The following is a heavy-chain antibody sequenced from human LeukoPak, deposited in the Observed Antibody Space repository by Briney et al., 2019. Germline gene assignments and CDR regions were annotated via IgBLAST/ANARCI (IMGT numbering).Heavy chain of an antibody. Sequence: GGSLRLSCAASGFTFSSHAMNWVRQAPGKGLEWVSSISSSSSYIYYADSVKGRFTISRDNAKNSLYLQMNSLRAEDTAVYYCARDGRYDSSGYYLYYFDYWGQGTLVTVSS. V-gene: IGHV3-21*01. CDR2: ISSSSSYI. CDR3: ARDGRYDSSGYYLYYFDY. D-gene: IGHD3-22*01. CDR1: GFTFSSHA. J-gene: IGHJ4*02.